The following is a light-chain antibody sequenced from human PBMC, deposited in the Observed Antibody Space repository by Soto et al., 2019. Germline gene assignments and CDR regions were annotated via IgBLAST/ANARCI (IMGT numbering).Light chain of an antibody. V-gene: IGKV1-5*03. CDR2: KAS. J-gene: IGKJ1*01. CDR1: QSSNW. CDR3: QQYNGYSPRT. Sequence: DIQMTQSPSTLSASVGDRVTITCRASQSSNWLAWYQQKPGKAPKLLIYKASSLESGVPSRFSGSGSVTEFTLTISSLQPDDFATYYCQQYNGYSPRTFGQGTKAEIK.